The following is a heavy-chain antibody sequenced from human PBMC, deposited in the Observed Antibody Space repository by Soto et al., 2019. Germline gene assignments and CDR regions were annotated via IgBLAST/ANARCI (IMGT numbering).Heavy chain of an antibody. CDR3: ARMYSSGSGWFHP. CDR1: CYSITAGGYY. D-gene: IGHD6-19*01. CDR2: FFSSGSI. J-gene: IGHJ5*02. V-gene: IGHV4-31*03. Sequence: TSETLSLTCFVSCYSITAGGYYWSWIRHHPGKGLEWIGSFFSSGSIIYNPSLRSRVSISGDTSSNQFSMSLTSVTAADTARYYCARMYSSGSGWFHPWGQGNRVTLSS.